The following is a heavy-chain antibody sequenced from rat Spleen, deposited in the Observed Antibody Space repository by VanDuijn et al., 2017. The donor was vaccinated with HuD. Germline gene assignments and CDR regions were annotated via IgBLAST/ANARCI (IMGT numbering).Heavy chain of an antibody. CDR3: TREVYTTDYYYGWFAY. V-gene: IGHV2S63*01. CDR2: MWSGGSI. CDR1: GFSLTDYS. D-gene: IGHD1-6*01. Sequence: IQLKESGPGLVQPSQTLSLPCTVSGFSLTDYSVHWVRQPPGKGLEWMGIMWSGGSISYNSTLKSRLSISRDTSKSQVSLKMNSLQTEDTAIYYCTREVYTTDYYYGWFAYWGQGTLVTVSS. J-gene: IGHJ3*01.